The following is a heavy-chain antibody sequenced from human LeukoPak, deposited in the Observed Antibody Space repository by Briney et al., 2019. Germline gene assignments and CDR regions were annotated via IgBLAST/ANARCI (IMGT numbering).Heavy chain of an antibody. CDR3: ARVRCTNGVCYGFDY. V-gene: IGHV1-2*02. Sequence: ASVKVSCKASGYTFTGYYMHWVRQAPGQGLGWMGWINPNSGGTNYAQKFQGRVTMTRDTSISTAYMELSRLRSDDTAVYYCARVRCTNGVCYGFDYWGQGTLVTVSS. CDR1: GYTFTGYY. D-gene: IGHD2-8*01. J-gene: IGHJ4*02. CDR2: INPNSGGT.